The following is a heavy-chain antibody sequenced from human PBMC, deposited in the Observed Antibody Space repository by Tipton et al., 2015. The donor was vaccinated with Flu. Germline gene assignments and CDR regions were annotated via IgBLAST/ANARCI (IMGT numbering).Heavy chain of an antibody. J-gene: IGHJ5*02. CDR2: IYYSGST. Sequence: TLFLTCTVSGGSISSSSYYWGWIRQPPGKGLEWIGSIYYSGSTYYNPSLKSRVTISVDTSKNQFSLKLSSVTAADTAVYYCAREVGWFDPWGQGTLVTVSS. CDR1: GGSISSSSYY. CDR3: AREVGWFDP. V-gene: IGHV4-39*07.